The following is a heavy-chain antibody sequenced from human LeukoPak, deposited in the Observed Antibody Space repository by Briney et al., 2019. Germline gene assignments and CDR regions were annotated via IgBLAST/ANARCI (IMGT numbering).Heavy chain of an antibody. Sequence: ASVKVSCKTSGYAFTSYYILWVRQAPGQGLEWMGVINPSGGSTSYAQHFRGRVTITRDTSTTTVYMKLNSLRSEDTAMYYCARGDYGAFSGSGYWGQGTLVTVSS. D-gene: IGHD4-17*01. CDR1: GYAFTSYY. CDR2: INPSGGST. V-gene: IGHV1-46*01. J-gene: IGHJ4*02. CDR3: ARGDYGAFSGSGY.